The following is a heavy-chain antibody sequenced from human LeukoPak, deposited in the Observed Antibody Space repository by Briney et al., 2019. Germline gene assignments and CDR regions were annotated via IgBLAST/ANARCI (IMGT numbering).Heavy chain of an antibody. V-gene: IGHV5-51*01. CDR3: AGQVAAAGTGSLYYYYGMDV. CDR1: GYSFTSYW. J-gene: IGHJ6*02. D-gene: IGHD6-13*01. Sequence: GESLKISCKGSGYSFTSYWIGWVRQMPGKGLEWMGIIYPGDSDTRYSPSFQGQVTISADKSISTAYLQWSSLKASDTAMYYCAGQVAAAGTGSLYYYYGMDVWGQGTTVTVSS. CDR2: IYPGDSDT.